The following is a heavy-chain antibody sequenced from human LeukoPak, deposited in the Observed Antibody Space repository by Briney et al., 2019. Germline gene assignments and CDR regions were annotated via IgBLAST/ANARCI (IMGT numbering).Heavy chain of an antibody. CDR2: IYYSGST. J-gene: IGHJ1*01. V-gene: IGHV4-34*01. CDR1: GGSFSNYY. D-gene: IGHD3-22*01. CDR3: ARQFYESRSPHAKYFQQ. Sequence: ASETLSLTCAVYGGSFSNYYWSWIRQAPGRGLEWIANIYYSGSTYYSPSLKSRVTISVDTSKNQFSLKLNSVTAADTAVYYCARQFYESRSPHAKYFQQWGQGTLVTVSS.